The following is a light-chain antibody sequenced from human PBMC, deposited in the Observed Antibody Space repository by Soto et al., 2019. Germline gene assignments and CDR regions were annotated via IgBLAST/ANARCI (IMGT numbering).Light chain of an antibody. CDR3: QHYDTSPIT. Sequence: EIVLTKSPGTLSLSHGERATLSCRASQSVSGSRLAWYQQKPGQAPRLLIYGASNRATGIPDRFSGGGSGTDFTLTISRLAPEDFAVYYCQHYDTSPITFGQGTRLEIK. CDR2: GAS. J-gene: IGKJ5*01. CDR1: QSVSGSR. V-gene: IGKV3-20*01.